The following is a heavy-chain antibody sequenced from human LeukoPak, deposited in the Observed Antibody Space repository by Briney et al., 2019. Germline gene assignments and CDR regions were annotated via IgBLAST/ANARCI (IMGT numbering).Heavy chain of an antibody. CDR1: GFTFSSYG. J-gene: IGHJ4*02. V-gene: IGHV3-33*01. CDR3: ARRAQLDYGDYARYYFDY. D-gene: IGHD4-17*01. Sequence: PGGSLRLSCAASGFTFSSYGMHWVRQAPGKGLEWVAVIWYDGSNKYYADSVKGRFTISRDNSKNTLYLQMNSLRAEDMAVYYCARRAQLDYGDYARYYFDYWGQGTLVTVSS. CDR2: IWYDGSNK.